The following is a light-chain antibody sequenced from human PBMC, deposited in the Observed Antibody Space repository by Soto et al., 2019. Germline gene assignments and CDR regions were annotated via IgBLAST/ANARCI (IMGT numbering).Light chain of an antibody. Sequence: QSVLTQPPSVSGAPGQRVTISCTGSSSNIGAGYDVPWYQQLPGTAPKLLIYGNSNRPSGVPDRFSGSKSGTSASLAITGLQAEDEADYYCQSYDSSGHVFGTGTKLTVL. CDR2: GNS. J-gene: IGLJ1*01. V-gene: IGLV1-40*01. CDR1: SSNIGAGYD. CDR3: QSYDSSGHV.